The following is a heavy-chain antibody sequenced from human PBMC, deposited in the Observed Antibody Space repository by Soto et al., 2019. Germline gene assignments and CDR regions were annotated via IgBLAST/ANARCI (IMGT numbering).Heavy chain of an antibody. J-gene: IGHJ4*02. CDR3: GTSRRVGTMYYFDY. D-gene: IGHD3-16*01. V-gene: IGHV3-7*01. CDR1: GFTFSNFW. Sequence: EVQLVESGGGLVQPGGSLRLSCAASGFTFSNFWMSWVRQAPGKGPEWVASIKQDGSEVHFADSVSGRFIISRINAYQSLVSHMSSMIDDDPAIYYCGTSRRVGTMYYFDYLREGALVSVS. CDR2: IKQDGSEV.